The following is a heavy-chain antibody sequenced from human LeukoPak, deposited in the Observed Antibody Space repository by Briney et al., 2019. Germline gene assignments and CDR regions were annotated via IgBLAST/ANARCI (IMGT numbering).Heavy chain of an antibody. D-gene: IGHD4-17*01. CDR1: VVTYITYG. Sequence: PGRSLRLSCAASVVTYITYGMHWVRQAPGKGLEWVAVISYDGSNKYYADSVKGRFTISRDNSKNTLYLQMNSLMTEETSVYYCARYIIAGDYVFDHWGQGTLVTVSS. J-gene: IGHJ4*02. CDR2: ISYDGSNK. CDR3: ARYIIAGDYVFDH. V-gene: IGHV3-30*03.